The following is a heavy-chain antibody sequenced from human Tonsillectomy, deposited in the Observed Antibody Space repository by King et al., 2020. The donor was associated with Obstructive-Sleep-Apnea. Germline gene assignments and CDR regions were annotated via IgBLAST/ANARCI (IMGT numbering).Heavy chain of an antibody. CDR1: GYTFTSYA. V-gene: IGHV1-3*01. CDR2: INAGNGNT. D-gene: IGHD6-13*01. J-gene: IGHJ4*02. Sequence: AQLVQSGAEVKKPGASVKVSCKASGYTFTSYAMHWVRQAPGQRLEWMGWINAGNGNTKYSHKFQGRVTITRDTSASTAYMELSSLRSEDTAVYYCARDPPIAAAATGGDYWGQGTLVTVSS. CDR3: ARDPPIAAAATGGDY.